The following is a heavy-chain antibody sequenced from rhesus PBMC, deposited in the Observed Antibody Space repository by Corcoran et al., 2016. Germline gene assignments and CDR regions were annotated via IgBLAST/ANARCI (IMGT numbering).Heavy chain of an antibody. J-gene: IGHJ4*01. V-gene: IGHV3-136*01. CDR3: TRNPDYGSNSRYFDY. D-gene: IGHD4-29*01. CDR1: GFPSSRYA. CDR2: ISYTGKTI. Sequence: EVQLVESGGGLVQPGGSLRLSCAASGFPSSRYAMSWVAQAPGRGLEGVLNISYTGKTIYYADYVKGRFTISRDNAKNSLSLQMSSLRAEDTAVYYCTRNPDYGSNSRYFDYWGQGVLVTVSS.